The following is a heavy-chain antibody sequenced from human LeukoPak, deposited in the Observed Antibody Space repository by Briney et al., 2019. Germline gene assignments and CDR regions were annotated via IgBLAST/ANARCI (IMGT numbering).Heavy chain of an antibody. J-gene: IGHJ4*02. CDR2: INHSGST. CDR1: GGSFSGYY. V-gene: IGHV4-34*01. D-gene: IGHD5-18*01. CDR3: ARQLWSRYFDY. Sequence: SETLSLTCAVYGGSFSGYYWSWIRQPPGKGLEWIGEINHSGSTNYNPSLKSRVTISVDTSKSQFSLKLSSVTAADTAVYYCARQLWSRYFDYWGQGTLVTVSS.